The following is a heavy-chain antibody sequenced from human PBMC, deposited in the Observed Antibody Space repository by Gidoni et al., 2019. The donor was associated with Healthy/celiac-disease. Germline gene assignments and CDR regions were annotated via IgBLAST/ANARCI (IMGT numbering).Heavy chain of an antibody. CDR1: GFTLSSYA. V-gene: IGHV3-23*01. Sequence: EVQLLESGGGLVQPGGSLRLSCAASGFTLSSYAMSWVPRAPGKGLEWVSLIRSSGGSTYYADSVKGRFTISRDDSKNTVYLQMNRLRAEDTAVYYCAKDRGNIVGATPPFQHWGQGTLVTVSS. D-gene: IGHD1-26*01. J-gene: IGHJ1*01. CDR3: AKDRGNIVGATPPFQH. CDR2: IRSSGGST.